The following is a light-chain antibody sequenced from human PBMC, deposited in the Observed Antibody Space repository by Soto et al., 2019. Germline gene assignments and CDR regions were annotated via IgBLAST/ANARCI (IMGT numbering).Light chain of an antibody. Sequence: QSALTQPASVSGSPGQSITISCTGTSSDIGAYNYVSWYQQHPGKAPKLMIYDVSNRPSGVSTRLSGAKSGNTASLTISGLQAEDEADYYCSSYTSSSLLVFGGGTKLTVL. CDR3: SSYTSSSLLV. CDR1: SSDIGAYNY. CDR2: DVS. V-gene: IGLV2-14*03. J-gene: IGLJ3*02.